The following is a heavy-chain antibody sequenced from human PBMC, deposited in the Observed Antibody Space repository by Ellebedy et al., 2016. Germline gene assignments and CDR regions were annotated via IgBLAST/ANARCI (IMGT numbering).Heavy chain of an antibody. Sequence: GESLKISCAASGFTFSDYYMSWIRQAPGKGLEWVSYISSSGSTIYYADSVKGRFTISRDNAKNSLYLQMNSLRAEDTAVYYCARGGYDFWSGYNDYGMDVWGQGTTVTVSS. D-gene: IGHD3-3*01. CDR2: ISSSGSTI. CDR3: ARGGYDFWSGYNDYGMDV. V-gene: IGHV3-11*01. J-gene: IGHJ6*02. CDR1: GFTFSDYY.